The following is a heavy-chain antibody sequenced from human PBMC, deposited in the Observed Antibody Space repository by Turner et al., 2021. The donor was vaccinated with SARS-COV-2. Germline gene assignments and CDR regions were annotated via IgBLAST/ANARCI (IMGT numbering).Heavy chain of an antibody. CDR3: AKDLAAYYDSSGYSYYYGVDV. D-gene: IGHD3-22*01. Sequence: EVQLLESGGGLIPPGGSLRLSCAASGFTFSRYAMSWVRQAPGKGLEWVSSISGNGDSTYYADSVKGRFTISRDNSKNTLYLQMHSLRAEDTAVYYCAKDLAAYYDSSGYSYYYGVDVWGQGTTVTVSS. J-gene: IGHJ6*02. CDR2: ISGNGDST. CDR1: GFTFSRYA. V-gene: IGHV3-23*01.